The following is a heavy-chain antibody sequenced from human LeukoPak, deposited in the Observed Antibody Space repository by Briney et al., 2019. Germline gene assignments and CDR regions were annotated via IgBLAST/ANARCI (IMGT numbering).Heavy chain of an antibody. CDR3: ARGLAGP. CDR2: ASSRNRNT. V-gene: IGHV3-21*01. D-gene: IGHD2-21*01. J-gene: IGHJ4*02. CDR1: GFTFSSYS. Sequence: GGSLRLSCAASGFTFSSYSMNWVRQAPGKGLEWVSSASSRNRNTYYADSVKGRFTISRDNAKKSLYLQMNSLRPEDTAVYYCARGLAGPWGQGTLVTVSS.